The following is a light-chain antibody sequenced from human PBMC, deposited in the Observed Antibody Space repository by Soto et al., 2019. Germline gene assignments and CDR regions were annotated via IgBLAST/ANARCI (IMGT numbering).Light chain of an antibody. J-gene: IGKJ3*01. CDR3: QQRSIWPPEVT. Sequence: EIVLTQSPDTLSLSPGERATLSCRASQSVGSSLAWYQQKPGQAPRLLIYDTSNRATGIPARFSGSGSGTDFTLTISSLEPEDFAVYYCQQRSIWPPEVTFGPGTKVDLK. CDR2: DTS. CDR1: QSVGSS. V-gene: IGKV3-11*01.